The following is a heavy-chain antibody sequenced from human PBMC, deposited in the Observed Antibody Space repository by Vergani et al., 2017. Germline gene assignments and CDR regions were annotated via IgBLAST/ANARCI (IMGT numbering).Heavy chain of an antibody. J-gene: IGHJ6*03. V-gene: IGHV4-59*01. CDR2: IYLGGTT. D-gene: IGHD2-15*01. CDR1: GDSMNNYY. CDR3: ARGPSVVQGHYIYYYSYFMDV. Sequence: QVQLQESGPGLVKPSETLSLTCTVSGDSMNNYYWNWIRPTPGKGLEWLGYIYLGGTTPYNPSLESRGSLSADTSQNQFSLQLTSVPAADTAVYYCARGPSVVQGHYIYYYSYFMDVWGKGTTVTVSS.